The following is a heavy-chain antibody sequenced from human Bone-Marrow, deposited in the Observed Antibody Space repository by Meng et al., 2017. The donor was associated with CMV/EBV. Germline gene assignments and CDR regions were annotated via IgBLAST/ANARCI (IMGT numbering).Heavy chain of an antibody. CDR3: AKDYSGYFDWLFFG. CDR1: GFIFSNAW. CDR2: VNIKSDGWAT. J-gene: IGHJ4*02. V-gene: IGHV3-15*01. D-gene: IGHD3-9*01. Sequence: GESLKISCAASGFIFSNAWMNWVRQAPGKRLEWVGRVNIKSDGWATDYPAPVKGRFRISRDDSKNTLYLQMSSLQTDDTAVYYCAKDYSGYFDWLFFGWGQGTLVTVSS.